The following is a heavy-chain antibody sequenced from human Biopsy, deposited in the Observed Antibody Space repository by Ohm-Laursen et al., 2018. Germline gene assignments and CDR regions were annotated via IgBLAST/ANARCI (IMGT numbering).Heavy chain of an antibody. CDR2: VVPILGTV. V-gene: IGHV1-69*04. Sequence: SVKVSCNASGYTFTSYAISWVRQAPGQGLEWLGRVVPILGTVNYAQRFQGRVALTADKSTGTAYMELNRLISDDTAVYYCATDADGYYTEFDFWGQGTLITVSS. D-gene: IGHD5-24*01. CDR1: GYTFTSYA. CDR3: ATDADGYYTEFDF. J-gene: IGHJ4*02.